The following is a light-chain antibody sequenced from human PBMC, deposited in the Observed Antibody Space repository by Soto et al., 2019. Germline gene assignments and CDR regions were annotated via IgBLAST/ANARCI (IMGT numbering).Light chain of an antibody. CDR3: QPFSSYPLT. J-gene: IGKJ4*01. Sequence: DIVFTQYPGTLSLSPGERSTLSCMASQTVRNNYLAWYQQKPGQAPRLLIYDASSRATGITDRFSGGGSGTDFTLTISRLEPEDFAVYYCQPFSSYPLTVGGGTKVEIK. V-gene: IGKV3-20*01. CDR2: DAS. CDR1: QTVRNNY.